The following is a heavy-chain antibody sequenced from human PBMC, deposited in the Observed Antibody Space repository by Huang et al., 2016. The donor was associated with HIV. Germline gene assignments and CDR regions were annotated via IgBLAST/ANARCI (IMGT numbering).Heavy chain of an antibody. J-gene: IGHJ4*02. Sequence: EVQLLESGGGLVEPGGSLRLSCAVSGFTFKNYAMSWVRQAPGKGLAWVSGISNSGAGTYYADAVKGRFTISRDNAKSTLYLHMNTPRVEDTAVYYCVKGFFYREFDHWGQGTLVAVSS. V-gene: IGHV3-23*01. D-gene: IGHD1-26*01. CDR2: ISNSGAGT. CDR1: GFTFKNYA. CDR3: VKGFFYREFDH.